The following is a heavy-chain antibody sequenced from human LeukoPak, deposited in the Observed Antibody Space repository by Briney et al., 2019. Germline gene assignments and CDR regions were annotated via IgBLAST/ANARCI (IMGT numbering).Heavy chain of an antibody. J-gene: IGHJ4*02. CDR3: ARDRGLHTGGYFDY. V-gene: IGHV4-59*01. CDR2: IYYSGST. CDR1: GGSISSYY. Sequence: SETLSLTCTVSGGSISSYYWSWIRQPPGKGLEWIGYIYYSGSTNYNPSLKSRVSISVDTSKNQFSLKLSSVTAADTAVYYCARDRGLHTGGYFDYWGQGTLVTVSS. D-gene: IGHD5-24*01.